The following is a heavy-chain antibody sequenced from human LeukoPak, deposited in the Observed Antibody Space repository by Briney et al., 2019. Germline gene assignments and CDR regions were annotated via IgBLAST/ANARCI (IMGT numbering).Heavy chain of an antibody. J-gene: IGHJ4*02. CDR1: GFSFSGYN. V-gene: IGHV3-21*01. CDR2: ITSSSAYI. Sequence: GGSLRPSCAASGFSFSGYNMNWVRQAPGKGLEWVSSITSSSAYIYHADSVKGRFTISRDNAKNSLYLQRNSLRAEDTAVYYCARVLRDYYFDFWGQGTLVTVSS. D-gene: IGHD3-9*01. CDR3: ARVLRDYYFDF.